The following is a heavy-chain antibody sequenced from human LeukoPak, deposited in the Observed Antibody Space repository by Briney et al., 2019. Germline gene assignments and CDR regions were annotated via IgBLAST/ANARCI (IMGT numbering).Heavy chain of an antibody. V-gene: IGHV3-23*01. J-gene: IGHJ4*02. CDR3: ASSDILTGYYEN. CDR2: IGGSGGFIT. Sequence: GGSLRLSCAASGFTFSAHGMNWVRQSPGRGLEWVSGIGGSGGFITYYADSVKGRFTISRDNSKNTLDLQMNSLRFDDTSVYYCASSDILTGYYENWGQGTLVTVSS. D-gene: IGHD3-9*01. CDR1: GFTFSAHG.